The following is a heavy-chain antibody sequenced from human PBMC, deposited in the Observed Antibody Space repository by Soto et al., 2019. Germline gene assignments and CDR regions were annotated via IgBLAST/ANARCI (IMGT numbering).Heavy chain of an antibody. J-gene: IGHJ1*01. Sequence: GGSTRLSCAASGLTFSSYGIHWVRKEPGKGLEWVAVISYDGSNKYYADSVKGRFTISRDNSKNTLYLQMNSLRAEDTAVYYCAKDYYDRRGYYLAEFFQHLVQGSLVTVSS. CDR3: AKDYYDRRGYYLAEFFQH. V-gene: IGHV3-30*18. CDR2: ISYDGSNK. CDR1: GLTFSSYG. D-gene: IGHD3-22*01.